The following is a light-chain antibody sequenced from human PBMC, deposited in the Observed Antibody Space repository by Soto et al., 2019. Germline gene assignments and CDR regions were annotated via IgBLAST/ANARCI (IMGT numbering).Light chain of an antibody. J-gene: IGLJ1*01. V-gene: IGLV2-14*01. CDR3: SSYTSSSTPLV. CDR2: GVN. CDR1: ISDFVLYNY. Sequence: QSALTQPASVSGSPGQSITISCSGTISDFVLYNYVSWYQQHPGKAPKLMIYGVNNRPSGVSNRFSGSKSGNTASLTISGLQADDEADYYCSSYTSSSTPLVFGTGTKLTVL.